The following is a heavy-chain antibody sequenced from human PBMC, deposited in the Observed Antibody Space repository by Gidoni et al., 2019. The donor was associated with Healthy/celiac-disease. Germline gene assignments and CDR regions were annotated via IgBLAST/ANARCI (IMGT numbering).Heavy chain of an antibody. CDR1: GFTFGDYA. J-gene: IGHJ4*02. CDR2: IRSKAYGGTT. CDR3: TRDHYYGSGSYSGN. Sequence: EVQLVESGGGLVQPGRSLRLSCTASGFTFGDYAMSWFRQAPGKGLEWVGFIRSKAYGGTTEYAASVKGRFTISRDDSKSIAYLQMNSLKTEDTAVYYCTRDHYYGSGSYSGNWGQGTLVTVSS. D-gene: IGHD3-10*01. V-gene: IGHV3-49*03.